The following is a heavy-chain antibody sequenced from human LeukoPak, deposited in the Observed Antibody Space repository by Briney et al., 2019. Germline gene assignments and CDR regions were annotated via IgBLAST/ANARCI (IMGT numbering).Heavy chain of an antibody. CDR2: INPNSGGT. Sequence: ASVKVSCKASGYTFTGYYMHWVRQAPGQGLEWMGWINPNSGGTNYAQKFQGRVTMTRDTSISTAYMELSRLRSDDTAVYYCARAAAVAGTRNDAFDIWGQGTMVSVSS. J-gene: IGHJ3*02. D-gene: IGHD6-19*01. V-gene: IGHV1-2*02. CDR3: ARAAAVAGTRNDAFDI. CDR1: GYTFTGYY.